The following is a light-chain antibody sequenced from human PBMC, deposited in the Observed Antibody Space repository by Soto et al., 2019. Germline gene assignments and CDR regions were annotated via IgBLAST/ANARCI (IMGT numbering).Light chain of an antibody. J-gene: IGKJ4*01. V-gene: IGKV3-15*01. Sequence: EIVMTQSPVTLSVSAGERATLSCRASKSVNSNLAWYQQKPGQAPRLLIYDASTRATGIPARFSGSGSGTEFTLNISSLQSEDFEVYYCQQYNNWPPLTFGGGTKVEIK. CDR3: QQYNNWPPLT. CDR2: DAS. CDR1: KSVNSN.